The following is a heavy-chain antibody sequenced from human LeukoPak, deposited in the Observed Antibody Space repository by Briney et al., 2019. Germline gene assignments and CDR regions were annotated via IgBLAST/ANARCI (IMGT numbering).Heavy chain of an antibody. Sequence: GGSLRLSCAASGVSVTSNHMSWVRQAPGKGLEWVSTIYSGGSTYYADYVTGRFTISRDNSKSTIYLQMNSLRAEDTAVYYCATNSGYDNFPRPYGMDVWGQGTTVTVSS. V-gene: IGHV3-53*01. J-gene: IGHJ6*02. CDR1: GVSVTSNH. D-gene: IGHD5-12*01. CDR2: IYSGGST. CDR3: ATNSGYDNFPRPYGMDV.